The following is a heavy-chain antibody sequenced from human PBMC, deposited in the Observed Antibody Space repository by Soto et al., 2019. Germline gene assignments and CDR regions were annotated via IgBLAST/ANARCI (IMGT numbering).Heavy chain of an antibody. D-gene: IGHD2-2*01. CDR3: ARESTPPEIYAYYGMDV. Sequence: QVQLVQSGAEVKKPGSSVKVSCKASGGTFSSYAISWVRQASGQGLEWMGGIIPIFGTANYAQKFQGRVTTTPDQSTRTAYMGQSRLRSQHTDVYYCARESTPPEIYAYYGMDVWGQGTTVTVSS. CDR1: GGTFSSYA. V-gene: IGHV1-69*01. J-gene: IGHJ6*01. CDR2: IIPIFGTA.